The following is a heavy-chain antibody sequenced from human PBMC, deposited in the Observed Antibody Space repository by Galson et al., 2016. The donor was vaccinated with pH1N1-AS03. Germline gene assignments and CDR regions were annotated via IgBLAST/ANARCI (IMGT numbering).Heavy chain of an antibody. CDR2: IKSKTDGGTT. Sequence: SLRLSCAASGFTFSDVWMSWVRQAPGEGLEWVGRIKSKTDGGTTDYAAPVKGRFTISRDDSKNTLYLQMNTLKSEDTAVYYCRVVAENDAFDMWGQGTMVTVSS. CDR3: RVVAENDAFDM. J-gene: IGHJ3*02. D-gene: IGHD3-22*01. CDR1: GFTFSDVW. V-gene: IGHV3-15*01.